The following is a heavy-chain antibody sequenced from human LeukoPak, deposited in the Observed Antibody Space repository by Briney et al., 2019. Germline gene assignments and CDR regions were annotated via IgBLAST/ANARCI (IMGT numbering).Heavy chain of an antibody. J-gene: IGHJ3*02. D-gene: IGHD6-19*01. CDR2: INSDGSST. V-gene: IGHV3-74*01. CDR1: GFTFSSYW. Sequence: PGGSLRLSCVASGFTFSSYWMHWVRQVPGKGLVWVSRINSDGSSTSYADSVKGRFTTSGDNAQNTLYLQMNSLRVEDTAVYYCARAQWLADDAFDIWGQGTMVTVSS. CDR3: ARAQWLADDAFDI.